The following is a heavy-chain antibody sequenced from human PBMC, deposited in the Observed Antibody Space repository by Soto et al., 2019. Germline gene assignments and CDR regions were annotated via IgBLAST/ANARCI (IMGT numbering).Heavy chain of an antibody. D-gene: IGHD2-2*01. CDR2: IIPIFGTA. J-gene: IGHJ6*02. V-gene: IGHV1-69*13. CDR3: ASLGPKGYCSSTSCPYYYYYGMDV. CDR1: GGTFSSYA. Sequence: SVKVSCKASGGTFSSYAISWVRQAPGQGLEWIGGIIPIFGTANYAQKFQGRVTITADESTSTAYMELSSLRSEDTAVYYCASLGPKGYCSSTSCPYYYYYGMDVWGQGTTVTVSS.